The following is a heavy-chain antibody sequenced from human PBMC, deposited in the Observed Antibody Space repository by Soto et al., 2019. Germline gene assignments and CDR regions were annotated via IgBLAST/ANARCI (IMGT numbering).Heavy chain of an antibody. CDR3: ARELDGMDV. CDR2: ISSSGHYT. Sequence: QVQLVESGGGLVKPGGSLRLSCAASGITFSDYYMSWIRQAPGKGLEWVSYISSSGHYTEHADSVRGRFTNSRYNARNSLYLQMNSLRVEDTAVYYYARELDGMDVWGQGTTVTVSS. V-gene: IGHV3-11*05. J-gene: IGHJ6*02. CDR1: GITFSDYY.